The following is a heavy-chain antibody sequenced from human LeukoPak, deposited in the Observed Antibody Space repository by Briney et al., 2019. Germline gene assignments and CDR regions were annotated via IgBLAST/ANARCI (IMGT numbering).Heavy chain of an antibody. D-gene: IGHD6-13*01. V-gene: IGHV4-61*02. CDR1: GGSISSGSCY. CDR3: ARDGGDSSSWYRPWGLYYYYYTDV. Sequence: SQTLSLTCTVAGGSISSGSCYWSWIRQPAGKGLEWIGRIYTSGSTNYNPSLKSRVTISVDTSKNQFSLKLSSVTAADTAVYYCARDGGDSSSWYRPWGLYYYYYTDVWGKGTTVTVSS. J-gene: IGHJ6*03. CDR2: IYTSGST.